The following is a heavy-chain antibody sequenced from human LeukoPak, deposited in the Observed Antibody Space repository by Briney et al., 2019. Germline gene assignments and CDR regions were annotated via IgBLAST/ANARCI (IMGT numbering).Heavy chain of an antibody. V-gene: IGHV4-39*01. CDR2: IYYSGST. Sequence: PSETLSPTCTVSGGSISSSSYYWGWIRQPPGKGLEWIGSIYYSGSTYYNPSLKSRVTISVDTSKNQFSLKLSSVTAADTAVYYCAHYGDPSYYYYGMDVWGQGTTVTVSS. J-gene: IGHJ6*02. D-gene: IGHD4-17*01. CDR3: AHYGDPSYYYYGMDV. CDR1: GGSISSSSYY.